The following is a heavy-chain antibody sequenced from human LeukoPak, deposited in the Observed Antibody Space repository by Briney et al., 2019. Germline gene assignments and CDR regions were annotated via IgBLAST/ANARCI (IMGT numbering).Heavy chain of an antibody. J-gene: IGHJ4*02. Sequence: GGSLRLSRAASGFIFSDYYINWIRQAPGKGLEWVSYISSSGTTTYYADSVKGRFTISRDNAKNLLYLQMNSLRAEDTAVYYCARDHDSNYGPGDYWGQGTLVTVSS. D-gene: IGHD4-11*01. CDR2: ISSSGTTT. CDR3: ARDHDSNYGPGDY. V-gene: IGHV3-11*04. CDR1: GFIFSDYY.